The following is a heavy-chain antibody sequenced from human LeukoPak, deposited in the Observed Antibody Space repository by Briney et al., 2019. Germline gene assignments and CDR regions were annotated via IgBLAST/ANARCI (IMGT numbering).Heavy chain of an antibody. CDR2: IYYSGST. J-gene: IGHJ6*03. V-gene: IGHV4-59*12. CDR1: GGSISSYY. D-gene: IGHD6-19*01. Sequence: SETLSLTCTVSGGSISSYYWSWIRQPPGKGLEWIGYIYYSGSTNYNPSLKSRVTISVDTSKNQFSLKLSSVTAADTAVYYCARGVRPRRNSSGRNYYYYYMDVWGKGTLVTVSS. CDR3: ARGVRPRRNSSGRNYYYYYMDV.